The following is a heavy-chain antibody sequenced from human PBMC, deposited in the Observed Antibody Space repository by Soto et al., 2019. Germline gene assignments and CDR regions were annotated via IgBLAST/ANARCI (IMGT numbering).Heavy chain of an antibody. D-gene: IGHD6-13*01. V-gene: IGHV3-48*02. CDR3: ASGNSSSWYSGWFDP. CDR2: ISSSSSTI. Sequence: GGSLRLSCAASGFTFSSYSMNWVRQAPGKGLEWVSYISSSSSTIYYADSVKGRFTISRDNAKNSLYLQMNSLRDEDTAVYYCASGNSSSWYSGWFDPWGQGTLVTVSS. J-gene: IGHJ5*02. CDR1: GFTFSSYS.